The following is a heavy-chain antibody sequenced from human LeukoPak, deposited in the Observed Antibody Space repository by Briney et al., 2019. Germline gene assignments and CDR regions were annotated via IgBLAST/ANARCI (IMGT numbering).Heavy chain of an antibody. Sequence: GGSLRLSCAASGFTFSSYWMSWVRQAPGKGLEWVASIKQDGSEKYYVDSVKGRFTISRDNSKNTLYLQMGSLRAEDMAVYYCARVSRDGYNYGDYWGQGTLVTVSS. CDR2: IKQDGSEK. J-gene: IGHJ4*02. CDR1: GFTFSSYW. CDR3: ARVSRDGYNYGDY. D-gene: IGHD5-24*01. V-gene: IGHV3-7*01.